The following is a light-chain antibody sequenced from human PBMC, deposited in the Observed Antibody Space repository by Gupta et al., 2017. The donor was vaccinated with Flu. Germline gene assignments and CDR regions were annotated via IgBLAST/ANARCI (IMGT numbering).Light chain of an antibody. CDR3: QTWGTGYWV. Sequence: QLVLTQSRSASASLGASVKLTCTLSSGHSTYAIAWHQQQPEKGPRYLMKLNTDGSHIKGDGIPDRFSGSSSGTERYLTISSLQSEDEADYYCQTWGTGYWVFGGGTKLTVL. CDR2: LNTDGSH. CDR1: SGHSTYA. J-gene: IGLJ3*02. V-gene: IGLV4-69*02.